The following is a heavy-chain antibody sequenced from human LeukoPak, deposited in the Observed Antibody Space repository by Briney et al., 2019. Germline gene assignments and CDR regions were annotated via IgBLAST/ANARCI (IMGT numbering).Heavy chain of an antibody. V-gene: IGHV3-30-3*01. D-gene: IGHD2-8*01. CDR1: XXXXXXXX. CDR2: ISYDGSTI. Sequence: GGSLRLSCVXSXXXXXXXXXXWXXQXXXXGLEWLGVISYDGSTIYYTDSVKGQFTISRDNSKNTLYLQMNSLRGEDTAVYYCARDRRCLDVWGQGTTVTVSS. CDR3: ARDRRCLDV. J-gene: IGHJ6*02.